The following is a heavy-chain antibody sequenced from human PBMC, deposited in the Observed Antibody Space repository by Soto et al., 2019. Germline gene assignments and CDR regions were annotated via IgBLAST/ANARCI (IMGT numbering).Heavy chain of an antibody. CDR3: AKRGSGTYYID. Sequence: EVQLLESGGGLVQPGGSLRLSCAASGFTFSSYAMNWVRQAPGKGLEWVSTISGSGDSTYYADSVKGRFTISRDNSKNTLYLQMNSLRAEDTAVYYCAKRGSGTYYIDWGQGTLVTVS. V-gene: IGHV3-23*01. CDR2: ISGSGDST. J-gene: IGHJ4*02. D-gene: IGHD1-26*01. CDR1: GFTFSSYA.